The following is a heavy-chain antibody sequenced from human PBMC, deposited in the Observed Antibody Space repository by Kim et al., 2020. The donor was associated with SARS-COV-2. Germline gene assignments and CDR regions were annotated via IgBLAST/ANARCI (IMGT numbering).Heavy chain of an antibody. V-gene: IGHV3-30*04. J-gene: IGHJ4*02. CDR2: ISYDGSNK. CDR1: GFTFSSYA. D-gene: IGHD3-16*01. CDR3: ARDWSLGNDYVWGSYSLDY. Sequence: GGSLRLSCAASGFTFSSYAMHWVRQAPGKGLEWVAVISYDGSNKYYADSVKGRFTISRDNSKNTLYLQMNSLRAEDTAVYYCARDWSLGNDYVWGSYSLDYWGQGTLVTVFS.